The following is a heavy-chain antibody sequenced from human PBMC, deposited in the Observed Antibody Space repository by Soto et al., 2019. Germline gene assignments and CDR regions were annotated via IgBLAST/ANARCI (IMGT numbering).Heavy chain of an antibody. D-gene: IGHD3-22*01. CDR2: IYYSGST. V-gene: IGHV4-30-4*01. J-gene: IGHJ4*02. Sequence: PSETLSLTCTVSGGSISSGDYYWSWIRQPPGKGLEWIGYIYYSGSTYYNPSLKSRVTISVDTSKNQFSLKLSSVTAADTAVYYCAREKAYYDSSGFWASGNYFDYWGQGTLVTVSS. CDR1: GGSISSGDYY. CDR3: AREKAYYDSSGFWASGNYFDY.